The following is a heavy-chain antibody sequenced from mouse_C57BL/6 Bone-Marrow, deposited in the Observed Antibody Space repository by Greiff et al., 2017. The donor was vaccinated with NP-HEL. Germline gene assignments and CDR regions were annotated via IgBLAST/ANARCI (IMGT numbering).Heavy chain of an antibody. Sequence: QVQLQQSGAELVRPGTSVKVSCKASGYAFTNYLIEWVKQRPGQGLEWIGVINPGSGGTNYNEKFKGKATLTADKSSSTAYMQLSSLTSEDSAVYFCARCGYYYGSRRYFDVWGTGTTVTVSS. V-gene: IGHV1-54*01. D-gene: IGHD1-1*01. CDR1: GYAFTNYL. J-gene: IGHJ1*03. CDR3: ARCGYYYGSRRYFDV. CDR2: INPGSGGT.